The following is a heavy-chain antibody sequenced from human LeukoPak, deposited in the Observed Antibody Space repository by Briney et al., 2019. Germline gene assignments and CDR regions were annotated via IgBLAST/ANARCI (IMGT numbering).Heavy chain of an antibody. CDR3: ARVFPYRATVTNY. D-gene: IGHD4-17*01. CDR2: INSDGGST. Sequence: PGGSLRLSCAASGFTFSSYWMNWVRQAPGKGLVWVSRINSDGGSTRYADSVQGRFTISRDKAKNTLYLQMNSLRAEHTAVYYCARVFPYRATVTNYWGQGTLVTVSS. CDR1: GFTFSSYW. V-gene: IGHV3-74*01. J-gene: IGHJ4*02.